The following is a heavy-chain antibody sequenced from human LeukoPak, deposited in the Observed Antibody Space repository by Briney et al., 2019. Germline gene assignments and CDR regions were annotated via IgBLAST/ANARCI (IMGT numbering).Heavy chain of an antibody. Sequence: GESLKISCKGSGYSFTYHFIAWVPQMPGKGLEWMGIIYPGDSNSAYSPSFQGQVTFPVDKSIDTVYLQWSSLKASDTAMYYCARQVRGIKRVSYQLDSWGQGTLVTVSS. V-gene: IGHV5-51*01. CDR2: IYPGDSNS. CDR1: GYSFTYHF. CDR3: ARQVRGIKRVSYQLDS. D-gene: IGHD2-2*01. J-gene: IGHJ4*02.